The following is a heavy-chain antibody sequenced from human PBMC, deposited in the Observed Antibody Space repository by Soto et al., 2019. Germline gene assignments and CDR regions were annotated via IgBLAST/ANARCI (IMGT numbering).Heavy chain of an antibody. J-gene: IGHJ4*02. Sequence: GGSLRLSCAASGFTFSAYPMSWVRQAPGKGLEWVASISGSGGSTFHIDSVKGRFTISRDNSKDTLYLQMNSLRADDTAVYYCAKKMTTVSNFFDHWSQGTPVTVSS. CDR2: ISGSGGST. CDR3: AKKMTTVSNFFDH. V-gene: IGHV3-23*01. CDR1: GFTFSAYP. D-gene: IGHD4-4*01.